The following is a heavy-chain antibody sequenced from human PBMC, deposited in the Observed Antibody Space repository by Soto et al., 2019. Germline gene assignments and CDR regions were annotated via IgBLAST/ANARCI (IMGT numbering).Heavy chain of an antibody. V-gene: IGHV3-30*03. Sequence: QVQLVESGGGVVQPGRSLRLSCAASGFTFSNYGIHWVRQAPGKGLEWVAVISYDASNKYYGDSVKGRFTISRDNSKNTLYLQMNSLRADDTAVYYCVGVGNYYGSFPYYGMDVWGKGTTVIVSS. D-gene: IGHD3-10*01. CDR2: ISYDASNK. J-gene: IGHJ6*04. CDR1: GFTFSNYG. CDR3: VGVGNYYGSFPYYGMDV.